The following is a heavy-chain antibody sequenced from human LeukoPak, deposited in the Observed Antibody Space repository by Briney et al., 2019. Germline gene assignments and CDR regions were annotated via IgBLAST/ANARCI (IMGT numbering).Heavy chain of an antibody. CDR3: ARDPNGDYLGAFDI. CDR2: IRGSGDYT. D-gene: IGHD2-8*01. CDR1: GFTFSSYA. J-gene: IGHJ3*02. V-gene: IGHV3-23*01. Sequence: GGSLRLSCAASGFTFSSYAMSWVRQAPGKGLEWVSSIRGSGDYTSYADSVKGRFTVSRDNSKNTLYLQMNSLRAGDTAVYYCARDPNGDYLGAFDIWDQGTMVTVSS.